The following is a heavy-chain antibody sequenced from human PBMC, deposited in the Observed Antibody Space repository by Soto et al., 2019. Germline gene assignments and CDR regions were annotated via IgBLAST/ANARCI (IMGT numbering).Heavy chain of an antibody. CDR2: IYYSGST. V-gene: IGHV4-59*08. CDR3: ARSHIVPRLVMYPYDY. Sequence: PSETLSLTCTVSGGSISSYYWSWIRQPPGKGLEWIGYIYYSGSTSYNPSLKSRVTISVDTSKNQFSLKLSPVTAADTAVYYCARSHIVPRLVMYPYDYWGQGTLVTVSS. D-gene: IGHD5-12*01. J-gene: IGHJ4*02. CDR1: GGSISSYY.